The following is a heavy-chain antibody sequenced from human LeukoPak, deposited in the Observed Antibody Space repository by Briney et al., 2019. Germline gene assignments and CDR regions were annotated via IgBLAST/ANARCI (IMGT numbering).Heavy chain of an antibody. CDR2: ILYDGSDK. D-gene: IGHD3-10*01. J-gene: IGHJ1*01. V-gene: IGHV3-30*18. CDR1: GFIFRGYG. Sequence: GGSLRLSCAASGFIFRGYGLHWVRQAPGKGLEGVAVILYDGSDKYYADSVKGRFTISRDNSKDTVSLQMNSLRVEDTAVYYCAKDRGPVRAEYFQLWGQGTLVTVSS. CDR3: AKDRGPVRAEYFQL.